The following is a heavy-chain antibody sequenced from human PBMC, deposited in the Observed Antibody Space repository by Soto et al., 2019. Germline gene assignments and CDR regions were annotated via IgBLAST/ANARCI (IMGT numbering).Heavy chain of an antibody. CDR1: GGSFSGYY. Sequence: QVQLQQWGAGLLKPSETLSLTCAVYGGSFSGYYWSWIRQPPGKGLEWIGEINHSGSTNYNPSLKSRVTISVDTSKNQFSLKLSSVTAADTAVYYCARGEQQLCDFDYWGQGTLVTVSS. J-gene: IGHJ4*02. CDR2: INHSGST. CDR3: ARGEQQLCDFDY. V-gene: IGHV4-34*01. D-gene: IGHD6-13*01.